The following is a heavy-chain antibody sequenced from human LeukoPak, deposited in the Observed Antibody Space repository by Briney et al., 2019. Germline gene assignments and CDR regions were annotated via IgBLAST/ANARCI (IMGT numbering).Heavy chain of an antibody. CDR2: IYYSGTT. Sequence: PSETLSLTCTVSGDSISSSSYYWGWIRQPPGKGLESIGNIYYSGTTYYNPSLKSRVTISVDTSKNQFSLKLSSVTAAETAVYYCARHGLSIVRGVRYYYGMDVWGQGTTVTVSS. D-gene: IGHD3-10*01. CDR3: ARHGLSIVRGVRYYYGMDV. CDR1: GDSISSSSYY. V-gene: IGHV4-39*01. J-gene: IGHJ6*02.